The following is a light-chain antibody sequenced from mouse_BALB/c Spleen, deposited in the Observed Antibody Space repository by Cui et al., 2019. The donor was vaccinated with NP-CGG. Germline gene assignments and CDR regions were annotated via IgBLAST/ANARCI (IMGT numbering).Light chain of an antibody. J-gene: IGLJ1*01. CDR1: TGAVTTSNY. V-gene: IGLV1*01. CDR2: GTN. CDR3: ALWYSNHWV. Sequence: QAVVTQESALTTSSGGTVTLTCRSSTGAVTTSNYANWVQEKPVHLFTGLIGGTNNRAPGVPARFSGSLIGDKAALTITGAQTEDEAIYFCALWYSNHWVFGGGTKLTVL.